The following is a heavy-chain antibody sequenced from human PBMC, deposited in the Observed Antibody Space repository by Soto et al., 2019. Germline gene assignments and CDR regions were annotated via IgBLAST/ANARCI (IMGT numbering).Heavy chain of an antibody. CDR2: IWYDGSNK. Sequence: GGSLRLSCAASGFTFSSYGMHWVSQAPGKGLEWVAVIWYDGSNKYYADSVKGRFTISRDNSKNTLYLQMNSLRAEDTAVYYCARDYYDSSGYYPTQNNWFDPWGQGTLVTVSS. CDR3: ARDYYDSSGYYPTQNNWFDP. J-gene: IGHJ5*02. V-gene: IGHV3-33*08. CDR1: GFTFSSYG. D-gene: IGHD3-22*01.